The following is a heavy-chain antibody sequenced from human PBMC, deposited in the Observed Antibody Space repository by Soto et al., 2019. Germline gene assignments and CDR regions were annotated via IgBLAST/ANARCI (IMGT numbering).Heavy chain of an antibody. V-gene: IGHV3-48*02. D-gene: IGHD6-19*01. J-gene: IGHJ6*02. CDR1: GFTFSSYS. CDR2: ISSSSSTI. Sequence: GGSLRLSCAASGFTFSSYSMNWVRQAPGKGLEWVSYISSSSSTIYYADSVKGRFTISRDNAKNSLYLQMNSLRDEDTAVYYCARVRSSGWYDCYYGMDGWGQGTMVTVSS. CDR3: ARVRSSGWYDCYYGMDG.